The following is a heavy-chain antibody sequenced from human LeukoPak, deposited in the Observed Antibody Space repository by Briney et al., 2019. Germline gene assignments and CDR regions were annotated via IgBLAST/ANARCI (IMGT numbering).Heavy chain of an antibody. CDR1: GGSISSYY. CDR3: ARSLEVVGASGFDY. CDR2: IYYSGST. V-gene: IGHV4-59*12. D-gene: IGHD1-26*01. Sequence: SETLSLTCTVSGGSISSYYWSWIRQPPGKGLEWIGYIYYSGSTNYNPSLKSRVTISVDTSKYQFSLKLSSVTAADTAVYYCARSLEVVGASGFDYWGQGTLVTVSS. J-gene: IGHJ4*02.